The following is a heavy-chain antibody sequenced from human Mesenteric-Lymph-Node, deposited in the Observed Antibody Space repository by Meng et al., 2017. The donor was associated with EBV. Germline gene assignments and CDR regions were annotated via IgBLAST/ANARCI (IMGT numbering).Heavy chain of an antibody. J-gene: IGHJ4*02. V-gene: IGHV4-39*07. CDR3: VRGAAIGPRYFDY. Sequence: LPLQGSGPGLVTPSETLSLTCTVSGGSISSSSYYWGWIRQPPGKGLEWIGSIYYSGSTYYNPSLKSRVTISVDTSKNQFSLKLSSVTAADTAVYYCVRGAAIGPRYFDYWGQGTLVTVSS. CDR1: GGSISSSSYY. CDR2: IYYSGST. D-gene: IGHD2-2*02.